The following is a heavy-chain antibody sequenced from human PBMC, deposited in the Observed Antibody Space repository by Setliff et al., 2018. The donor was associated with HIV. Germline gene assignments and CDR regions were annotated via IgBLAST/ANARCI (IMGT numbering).Heavy chain of an antibody. V-gene: IGHV5-51*01. D-gene: IGHD1-26*01. CDR1: EYTFTNYW. J-gene: IGHJ4*02. CDR3: TRRRRAPGTEDLEAY. CDR2: IYPGDYVT. Sequence: ESLKISCKASEYTFTNYWIGWVRQMPGKGLEWIGVIYPGDYVTRYGPSFQGQVFISADVSITTAYLQWSSLKASDTAMYYCTRRRRAPGTEDLEAYWGQGTLVTVSS.